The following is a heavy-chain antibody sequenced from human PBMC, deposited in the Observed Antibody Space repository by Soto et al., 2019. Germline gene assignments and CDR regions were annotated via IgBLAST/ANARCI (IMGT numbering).Heavy chain of an antibody. CDR3: ARSGVGATLDGYYYYGMDV. Sequence: GASVKVSCKASGYTFTSYYMHWVRQAPGQGLEWMGIINPSGGSTSYAQKFQGRVTMTRDTSTSTVYMELSSLRSEDTAVYYCARSGVGATLDGYYYYGMDVWGQGTTVTVSS. J-gene: IGHJ6*02. CDR2: INPSGGST. D-gene: IGHD1-26*01. CDR1: GYTFTSYY. V-gene: IGHV1-46*01.